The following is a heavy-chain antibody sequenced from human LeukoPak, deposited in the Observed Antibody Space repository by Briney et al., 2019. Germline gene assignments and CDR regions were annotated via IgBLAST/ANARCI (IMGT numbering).Heavy chain of an antibody. CDR1: GFTLNKYW. CDR2: ITGDGSDI. J-gene: IGHJ5*02. CDR3: ARDAYTTTSNWLDP. D-gene: IGHD4-17*01. Sequence: GGSLRLSCEASGFTLNKYWMHWVRQAPGKGLVWVSRITGDGSDIAYADSVKGRFTVSRDDAKNTLFLQMTSLRVEDTAIYYCARDAYTTTSNWLDPWGQGTLVTDSS. V-gene: IGHV3-74*01.